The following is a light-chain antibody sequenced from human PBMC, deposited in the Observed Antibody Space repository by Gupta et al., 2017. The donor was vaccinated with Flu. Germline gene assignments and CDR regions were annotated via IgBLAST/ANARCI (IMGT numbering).Light chain of an antibody. V-gene: IGLV2-11*01. CDR3: CSYAGSDTLGV. J-gene: IGLJ2*01. CDR2: DVS. CDR1: SSDVGGYNY. Sequence: QSALTQSRSVSGSPGQSVTISCTGTSSDVGGYNYVSWYQQHPGKAPKLMIYDVSKRPSGVPDRFSGSKSGNTASLTISRLQAEYEADYYYCSYAGSDTLGVFGGGTKLTVL.